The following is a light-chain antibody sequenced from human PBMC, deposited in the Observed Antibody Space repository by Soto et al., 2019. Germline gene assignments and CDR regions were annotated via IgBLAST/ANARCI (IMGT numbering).Light chain of an antibody. CDR3: MQATHWPIT. V-gene: IGKV2-30*01. CDR1: RSLVYSDGIAY. CDR2: KVS. J-gene: IGKJ5*01. Sequence: DVVMTQSPLSLPFTLGQPSAVSCGSNRSLVYSDGIAYFSWFQQRPGRSPRRLIYKVSNRDSWVPARFSGSGSGTDFALKISRVEADDVGVYYCMQATHWPITFGQGTRLEI.